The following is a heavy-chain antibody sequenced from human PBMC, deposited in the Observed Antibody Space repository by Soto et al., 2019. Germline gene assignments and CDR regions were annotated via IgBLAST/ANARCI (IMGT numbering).Heavy chain of an antibody. Sequence: GESLKISCKGSGYSFTSYWIGWVRQMPGKGLEWMGIIYPGDSDTRYSPSFQGQVTISADKSISTAYLQWSSLKASDTAMYYCASSYCGGDCSAGYYYGMDVWGQGTTVTVS. V-gene: IGHV5-51*01. J-gene: IGHJ6*02. D-gene: IGHD2-21*02. CDR3: ASSYCGGDCSAGYYYGMDV. CDR1: GYSFTSYW. CDR2: IYPGDSDT.